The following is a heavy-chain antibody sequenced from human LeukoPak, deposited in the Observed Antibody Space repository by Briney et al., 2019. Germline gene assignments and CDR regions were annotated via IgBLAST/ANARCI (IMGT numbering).Heavy chain of an antibody. CDR1: GGSISSSSYY. CDR2: IYYSGST. V-gene: IGHV4-39*01. Sequence: PSETLSLTCTVSGGSISSSSYYWGWIRQPPGKGLEWIGSIYYSGSTYYNPSLKSRVTISVDTSKNQFSLKLSSVTAADTAVYYCARGSVVPAAIYYYYYMDVWGKGTTVTVSS. D-gene: IGHD2-2*02. J-gene: IGHJ6*03. CDR3: ARGSVVPAAIYYYYYMDV.